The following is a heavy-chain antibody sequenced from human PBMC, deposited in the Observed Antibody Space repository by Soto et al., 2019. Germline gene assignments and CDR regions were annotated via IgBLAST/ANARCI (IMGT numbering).Heavy chain of an antibody. CDR2: IYYTGTT. Sequence: SETLSLTCTVSGVSISSSYWSWIRQSPGTGLEWIGYIYYTGTTNYNPSLKRRVTISLDTAKNQFSLNVNSLTTADTAVYFCERGANRYTNHAYGVGGFDFWGQGTLVTVSS. CDR3: ERGANRYTNHAYGVGGFDF. CDR1: GVSISSSY. D-gene: IGHD2-15*01. V-gene: IGHV4-59*01. J-gene: IGHJ4*02.